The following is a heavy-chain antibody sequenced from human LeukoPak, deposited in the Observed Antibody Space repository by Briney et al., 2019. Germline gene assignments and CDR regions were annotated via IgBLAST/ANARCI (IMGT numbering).Heavy chain of an antibody. V-gene: IGHV4-39*01. J-gene: IGHJ5*02. CDR1: GGSIISNHF. Sequence: SETLSRTCTVSGGSIISNHFWGWIRQPPGKGLEWIGSIYYSGITYYNTSLKSRVTMAVDTSKNQISLHLSSVTAADTAVYYCARRTVDTSLVTWFDPWGQGTLVVVSS. CDR2: IYYSGIT. D-gene: IGHD5-18*01. CDR3: ARRTVDTSLVTWFDP.